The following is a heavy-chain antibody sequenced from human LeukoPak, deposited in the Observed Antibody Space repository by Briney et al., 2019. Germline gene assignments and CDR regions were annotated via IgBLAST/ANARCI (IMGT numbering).Heavy chain of an antibody. D-gene: IGHD3-22*01. CDR1: GGPISGYY. CDR3: ARFGYDSSGYSAFDI. Sequence: SSETLSLTCTVSGGPISGYYWTWIRQPPGKGLEWIGYIYYSGSTNYNPSLKSRVTISVDTSKNQFSLKLSSVTAADTAVYYCARFGYDSSGYSAFDIWGQGTMVTVSS. J-gene: IGHJ3*02. V-gene: IGHV4-59*01. CDR2: IYYSGST.